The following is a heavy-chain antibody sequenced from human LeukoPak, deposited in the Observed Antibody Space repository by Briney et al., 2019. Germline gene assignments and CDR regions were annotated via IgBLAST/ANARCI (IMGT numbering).Heavy chain of an antibody. Sequence: GGSLRLSCAASGFTFSSYWMSWVRQAPGKGLEWVANIKPDGSEKYYVDSVEGRFTISRDNAKNSLYLQMDSLRVEDTAVYYCAKDGGHGVSSWHSFVDCWGQGTLVTVSS. D-gene: IGHD6-13*01. V-gene: IGHV3-7*01. CDR1: GFTFSSYW. J-gene: IGHJ4*02. CDR3: AKDGGHGVSSWHSFVDC. CDR2: IKPDGSEK.